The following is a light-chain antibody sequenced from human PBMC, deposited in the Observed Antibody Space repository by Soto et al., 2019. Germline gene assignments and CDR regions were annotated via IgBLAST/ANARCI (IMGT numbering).Light chain of an antibody. Sequence: EIVLTQSPGTLSLSPGERATLSCRASQSVSSKYLAWYQQKPGQAPRLLIYGASRRAIGIPDRFSGSGSGTDFPLTVSRLYPEGFAGYFCQHYDTSPPLVTFGPGTKVDIK. CDR3: QHYDTSPPLVT. J-gene: IGKJ3*01. V-gene: IGKV3-20*01. CDR2: GAS. CDR1: QSVSSKY.